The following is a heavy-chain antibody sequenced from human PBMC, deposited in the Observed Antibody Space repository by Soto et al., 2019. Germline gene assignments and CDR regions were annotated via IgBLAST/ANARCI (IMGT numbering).Heavy chain of an antibody. CDR1: GYSFTSYW. Sequence: GESLKISCKGSGYSFTSYWIGWVRQMPGKGLEWMGIIYPGDSDTRYSPSFQGQVTISADKSISTAYLQWSSLKAADTAVYYCARQGPWRQLVGPKGYYGMDVWGQGTTVTVSS. CDR3: ARQGPWRQLVGPKGYYGMDV. CDR2: IYPGDSDT. J-gene: IGHJ6*02. D-gene: IGHD6-13*01. V-gene: IGHV5-51*01.